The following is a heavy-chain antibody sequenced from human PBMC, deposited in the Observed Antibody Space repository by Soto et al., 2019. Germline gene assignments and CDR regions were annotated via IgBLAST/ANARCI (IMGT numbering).Heavy chain of an antibody. J-gene: IGHJ4*02. CDR1: GGSISSYY. D-gene: IGHD2-8*01. V-gene: IGHV4-59*01. Sequence: SETLSLTCTVSGGSISSYYWTWIRQPPGKGLEWIGYIYYSGSTNYNPSLKSRVTISVDTSKNQFSLKLSSVTAADTAVYYCARRYAGNFDYWGQGTLVTVSS. CDR2: IYYSGST. CDR3: ARRYAGNFDY.